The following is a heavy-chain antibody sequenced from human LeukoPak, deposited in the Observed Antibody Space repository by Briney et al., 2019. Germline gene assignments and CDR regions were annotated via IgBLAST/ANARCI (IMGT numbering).Heavy chain of an antibody. CDR1: GFTFSSYS. CDR3: ARVQYYYDSSGPPHY. D-gene: IGHD3-22*01. Sequence: GGSLRLSCAASGFTFSSYSMNWVRQAPGKGLEWVSYISSSSSTIYYADSVKGRFTISRDNAKNSLYLQMNSLRDEDTAVYYCARVQYYYDSSGPPHYWGQGTLVTVSS. V-gene: IGHV3-48*02. J-gene: IGHJ4*02. CDR2: ISSSSSTI.